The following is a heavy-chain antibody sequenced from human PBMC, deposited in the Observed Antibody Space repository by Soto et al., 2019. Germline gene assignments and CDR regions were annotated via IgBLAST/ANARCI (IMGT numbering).Heavy chain of an antibody. CDR3: ARVVGSSGYYYPTTWFDX. CDR1: GYSISSGYY. D-gene: IGHD3-22*01. J-gene: IGHJ5*02. CDR2: IYHSGST. V-gene: IGHV4-38-2*01. Sequence: PSETLSLTFAVSGYSISSGYYWGWIRQPPGNGLEWIWSIYHSGSTYYNPSLKSRVTISVDTSKNQFSLNLSSVSAADTAVYYCARVVGSSGYYYPTTWFDXWGQGTLVTVSX.